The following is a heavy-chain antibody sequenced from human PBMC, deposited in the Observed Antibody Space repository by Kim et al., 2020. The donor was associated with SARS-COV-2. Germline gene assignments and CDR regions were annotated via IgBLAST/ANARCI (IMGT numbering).Heavy chain of an antibody. CDR1: GGSISSYY. CDR2: IYYSGST. Sequence: SETLSLTCTVSGGSISSYYWSWIRQPPGKGLEWIGYIYYSGSTNYNPSLKSRVTISVDTSKNQFSLKLSSVTAADTAVYYCASASGTQGGYYYGMDVWGQGTTVTVSS. V-gene: IGHV4-59*01. D-gene: IGHD1-1*01. J-gene: IGHJ6*02. CDR3: ASASGTQGGYYYGMDV.